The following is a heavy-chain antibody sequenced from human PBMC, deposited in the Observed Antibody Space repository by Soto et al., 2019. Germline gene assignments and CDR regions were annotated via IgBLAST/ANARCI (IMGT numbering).Heavy chain of an antibody. CDR1: GGSISSYY. CDR2: IYTSGST. J-gene: IGHJ4*02. CDR3: ARDTGYYYGSGSYYNTYYFDY. Sequence: LSLTCTVSGGSISSYYWGWIRQPAGKGLEWIGRIYTSGSTNYNPSLKSRVTMSVDTSKNQFSLKLSSVTAADTAVYYCARDTGYYYGSGSYYNTYYFDYWGQGTLVTVSS. V-gene: IGHV4-4*07. D-gene: IGHD3-10*01.